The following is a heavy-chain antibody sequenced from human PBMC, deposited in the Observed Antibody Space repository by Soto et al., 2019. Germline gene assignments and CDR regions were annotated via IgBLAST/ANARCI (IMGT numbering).Heavy chain of an antibody. Sequence: SVPLSLTCAVYGGSFSGYYWSWIRQPPGKGLEWIGEINHSGSTNDNPSLKSRVTISVDTSKNQFSLKLSSVTAADTAVYHCARVASIRYFDWSHPYDPWGQGSLVTASS. J-gene: IGHJ5*02. V-gene: IGHV4-34*01. CDR3: ARVASIRYFDWSHPYDP. D-gene: IGHD3-9*01. CDR2: INHSGST. CDR1: GGSFSGYY.